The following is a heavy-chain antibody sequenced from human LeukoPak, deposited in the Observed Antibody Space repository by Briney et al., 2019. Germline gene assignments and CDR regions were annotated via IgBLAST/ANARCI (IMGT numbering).Heavy chain of an antibody. CDR1: GFTFTSSA. D-gene: IGHD3-22*01. Sequence: SVKVSCKASGFTFTSSAVQWVRQAHGQRLEWIGWIVVGSGNTNYAQKFQERVTITRDMSTSTAYMELSSLRSEDTAVYYCAAAYYYDSSGYSDVDYWGQGTLVTVSS. J-gene: IGHJ4*02. V-gene: IGHV1-58*01. CDR2: IVVGSGNT. CDR3: AAAYYYDSSGYSDVDY.